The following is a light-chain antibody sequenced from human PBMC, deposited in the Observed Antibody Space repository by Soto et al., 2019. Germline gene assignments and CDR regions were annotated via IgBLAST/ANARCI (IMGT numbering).Light chain of an antibody. Sequence: QSALTQPPSASGSPGQSVAISCTGTGSDVGAYNSVSWYQQHPGKAPKLMIYDVSKRPSGVPDRFSGSKSGNTASLTVSGLQAEDEANYYCSSYAGTHVVFGTGTKVTVL. CDR3: SSYAGTHVV. CDR2: DVS. J-gene: IGLJ1*01. V-gene: IGLV2-8*01. CDR1: GSDVGAYNS.